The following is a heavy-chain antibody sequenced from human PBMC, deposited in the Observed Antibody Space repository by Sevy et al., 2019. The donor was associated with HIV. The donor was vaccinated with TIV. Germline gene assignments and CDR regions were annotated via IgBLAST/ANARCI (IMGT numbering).Heavy chain of an antibody. Sequence: GGSLRLSCTTSGFTFSDYAMSWVRQAPGRGLEWIGFIRSQAFGGTTEYAASVKGRFTISRDDSKSIASLQMNSLITDDTAIYYCTRDSATLLGVVIQDAFDMWGQGTTVTVSS. CDR1: GFTFSDYA. CDR2: IRSQAFGGTT. J-gene: IGHJ3*02. D-gene: IGHD3-3*01. CDR3: TRDSATLLGVVIQDAFDM. V-gene: IGHV3-49*04.